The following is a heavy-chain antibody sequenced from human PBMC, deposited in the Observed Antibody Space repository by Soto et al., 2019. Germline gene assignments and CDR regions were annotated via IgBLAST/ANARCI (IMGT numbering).Heavy chain of an antibody. CDR2: INHSGST. CDR3: ARGVITIFGVVIPRGYPRYGMDV. Sequence: PSETLSLTCAVYGGSFSGYYWSWIRQPPGKGLEWIREINHSGSTNYIPSLKSRVTISVDSSKNQFSLKLSSLTAADTAVYYCARGVITIFGVVIPRGYPRYGMDVWGQGTTVTVSS. CDR1: GGSFSGYY. V-gene: IGHV4-34*01. D-gene: IGHD3-3*01. J-gene: IGHJ6*02.